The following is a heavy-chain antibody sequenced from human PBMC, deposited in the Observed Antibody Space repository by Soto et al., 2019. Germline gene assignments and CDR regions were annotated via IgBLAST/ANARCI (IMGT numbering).Heavy chain of an antibody. J-gene: IGHJ4*02. CDR2: LNPYSGAT. V-gene: IGHV1-2*02. CDR1: GYTFTSYY. Sequence: ASVKVSCKASGYTFTSYYMHWVRQAPGQGLEWMGWLNPYSGATTYAPKYQGRVTLTRDTSLSTSYMELIALKSDDTAVYYCATAKRGTVSLLADWGQGTLVTVSS. CDR3: ATAKRGTVSLLAD. D-gene: IGHD4-4*01.